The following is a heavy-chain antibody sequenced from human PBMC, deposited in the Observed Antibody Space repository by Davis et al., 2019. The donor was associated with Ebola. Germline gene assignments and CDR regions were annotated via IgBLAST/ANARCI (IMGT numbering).Heavy chain of an antibody. J-gene: IGHJ6*04. D-gene: IGHD6-19*01. V-gene: IGHV3-23*01. CDR3: ARSFSWLPLGMDV. Sequence: GGSLRLSCSASGFIFSTYVMSWVRLAPGKGLEWVSTYGTSADTYYADSVKGRFTISRDNSKNTLYLQMNSLRAEDTAVYYCARSFSWLPLGMDVWGKGTTVTVSS. CDR1: GFIFSTYV. CDR2: GTSADT.